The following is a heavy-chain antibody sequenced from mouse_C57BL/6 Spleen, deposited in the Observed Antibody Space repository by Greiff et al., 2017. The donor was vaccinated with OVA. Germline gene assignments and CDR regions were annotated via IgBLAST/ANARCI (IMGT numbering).Heavy chain of an antibody. CDR3: ARKGGATVVAEEDAMDY. CDR1: GYTFTSYW. V-gene: IGHV1-69*01. Sequence: QVQLQQPGAELVMPGASVKLSCKASGYTFTSYWMHWVKQRPGQGLEWIGEIDPFDSYTNYIQKFTDKSTLTVDKTSSTAYMQLSSLTSEDSAVYYCARKGGATVVAEEDAMDYWGQGTSVTVSS. CDR2: IDPFDSYT. D-gene: IGHD1-1*01. J-gene: IGHJ4*01.